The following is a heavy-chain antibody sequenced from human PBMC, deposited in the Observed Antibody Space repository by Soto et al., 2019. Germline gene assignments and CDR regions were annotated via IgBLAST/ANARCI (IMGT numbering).Heavy chain of an antibody. Sequence: EVQLVESGGGLVQPGGSLKLSCAASGFTFSGSAMHWVRQASGKGLEWVGRIRSKANSYATAYAASVKGRFTISRDDSKNTAYLQMNILKTEDTAVSYCTPSPGVVAAPNWGQGTLVTVSS. V-gene: IGHV3-73*02. CDR1: GFTFSGSA. CDR2: IRSKANSYAT. D-gene: IGHD2-15*01. CDR3: TPSPGVVAAPN. J-gene: IGHJ4*02.